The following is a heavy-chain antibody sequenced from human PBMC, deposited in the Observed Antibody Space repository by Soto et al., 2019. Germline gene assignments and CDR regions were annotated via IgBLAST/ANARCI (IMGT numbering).Heavy chain of an antibody. V-gene: IGHV1-69*01. Sequence: QVQLVQSGAEVKRPGSSVKVSCEASGGTFNNYALTWVRQAPGQGLEWMGGIIPMFGTNYAQKFRARVTIAADESTGTADMELSGLTSEDTAVYFCARPHSYGGTIHYYYVMDVWAEGTTVTVSS. CDR1: GGTFNNYA. CDR3: ARPHSYGGTIHYYYVMDV. CDR2: IIPMFGT. J-gene: IGHJ6*02. D-gene: IGHD3-10*01.